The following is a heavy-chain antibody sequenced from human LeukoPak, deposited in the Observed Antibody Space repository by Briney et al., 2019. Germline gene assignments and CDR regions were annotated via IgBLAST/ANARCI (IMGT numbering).Heavy chain of an antibody. CDR3: ARHMKYYYYYMDV. D-gene: IGHD3-16*01. J-gene: IGHJ6*03. Sequence: SETLSLTCTVSGGSISSTDSSYWGWIRQPPGKGLEWIGSVYYSGSTYYNPSLNSRVTTSVDTSKNQFSLQLSSVTAADTAVYYCARHMKYYYYYMDVWGKGTTVTVSS. CDR2: VYYSGST. CDR1: GGSISSTDSSY. V-gene: IGHV4-39*01.